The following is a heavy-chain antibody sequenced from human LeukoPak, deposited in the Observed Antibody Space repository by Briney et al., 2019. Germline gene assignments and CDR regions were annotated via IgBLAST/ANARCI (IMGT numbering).Heavy chain of an antibody. CDR3: AKDGYTYGFLFNY. CDR2: ISWNSGSM. Sequence: GGSLRLSCAASGFTFDDYAMHWVRQAPGKGLEWVSGISWNSGSMGYADSVKGRFIISRDNAKNSPYLQMNSLRAEDTALYYCAKDGYTYGFLFNYWGQGTLVTVSS. D-gene: IGHD5-18*01. CDR1: GFTFDDYA. V-gene: IGHV3-9*01. J-gene: IGHJ4*02.